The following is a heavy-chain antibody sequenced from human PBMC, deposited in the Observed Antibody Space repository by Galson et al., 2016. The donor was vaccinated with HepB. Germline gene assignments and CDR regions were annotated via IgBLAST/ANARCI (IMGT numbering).Heavy chain of an antibody. CDR3: ARDLIRGCSSTSCLPNWFDP. D-gene: IGHD2-2*01. CDR1: GFTFSSYS. Sequence: SLRLSCAASGFTFSSYSMNWVRQAPGKGPEWVSSISSSSNYIYYADSEKGRFTISRDSAKNSLYLQMNSLRAGDTAVCYCARDLIRGCSSTSCLPNWFDPWGQGTLVTVSS. J-gene: IGHJ5*02. V-gene: IGHV3-21*01. CDR2: ISSSSNYI.